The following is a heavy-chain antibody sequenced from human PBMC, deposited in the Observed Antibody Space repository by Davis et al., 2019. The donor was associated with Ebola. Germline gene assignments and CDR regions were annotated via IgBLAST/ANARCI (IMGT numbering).Heavy chain of an antibody. J-gene: IGHJ4*02. Sequence: MPSETLSLTCTVSGGSISSYYWSWIRQPPGKGLEWIGEINHSGSTNYNPSLKSRVTISVDTSKNQFSLKLSSVTAADTAVYYCARRARKMATGIDYWGQGTLVTVSS. CDR2: INHSGST. CDR1: GGSISSYY. CDR3: ARRARKMATGIDY. D-gene: IGHD5-24*01. V-gene: IGHV4-34*01.